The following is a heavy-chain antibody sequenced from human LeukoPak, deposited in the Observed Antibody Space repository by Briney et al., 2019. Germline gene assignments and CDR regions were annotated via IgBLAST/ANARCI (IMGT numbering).Heavy chain of an antibody. CDR3: ARDFSY. V-gene: IGHV1-18*01. CDR2: ISAYNGDS. J-gene: IGHJ4*02. Sequence: GASVKVSCKASGYTFTSYGITWVRQAPGQGLEWMGWISAYNGDSNYAQKLQGRVTMTTDTSTSTAYMKLRSLRSDDTALYYCARDFSYWGQGTLVTVSS. CDR1: GYTFTSYG.